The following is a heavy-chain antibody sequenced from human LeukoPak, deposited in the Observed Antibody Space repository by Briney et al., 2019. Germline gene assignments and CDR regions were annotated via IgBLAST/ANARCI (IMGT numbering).Heavy chain of an antibody. J-gene: IGHJ4*02. V-gene: IGHV1-2*02. CDR3: ARSGAIVVVPAAIDFDY. CDR1: GYTFTGYY. D-gene: IGHD2-2*02. Sequence: ASVKVSCKASGYTFTGYYMHWVRQAPGQGLEWMVWINPNSGGTNYAQKFQGRVTMTRDTSISTAYMELSRLRSDDRAVYYCARSGAIVVVPAAIDFDYWGQGTLVTVSS. CDR2: INPNSGGT.